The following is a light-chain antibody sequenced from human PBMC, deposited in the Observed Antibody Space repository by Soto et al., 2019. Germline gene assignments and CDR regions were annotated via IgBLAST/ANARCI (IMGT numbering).Light chain of an antibody. Sequence: EIVLTQSPGTLSLSPGERATLSCRASQTINNNYLAWYQQKPGQAPRLLISGASNRATGIPDRFSGSGSGTDFSLTISRLEPEDFAVYFCQQYTNSLLTFGGGTKVEIK. CDR3: QQYTNSLLT. V-gene: IGKV3-20*01. CDR1: QTINNNY. CDR2: GAS. J-gene: IGKJ4*01.